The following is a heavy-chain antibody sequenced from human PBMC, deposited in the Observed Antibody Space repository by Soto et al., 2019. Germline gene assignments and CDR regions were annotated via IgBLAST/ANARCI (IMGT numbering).Heavy chain of an antibody. D-gene: IGHD1-7*01. J-gene: IGHJ5*02. CDR3: ARDSLTGNYFDP. V-gene: IGHV4-30-2*01. CDR1: GGSISSGGYS. CDR2: IYHSGST. Sequence: QVQLQESGPGLVKPSQTLSLTCAVSGGSISSGGYSWTWIRQPPGKGPEWIGYIYHSGSTLYNPSLKRRVTISIDTSKIQFSLRLSSVSAADTVVYYCARDSLTGNYFDPWGQGTLVTVSS.